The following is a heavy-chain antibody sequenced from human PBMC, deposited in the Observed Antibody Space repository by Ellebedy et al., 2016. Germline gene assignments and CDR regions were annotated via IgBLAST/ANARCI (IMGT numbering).Heavy chain of an antibody. V-gene: IGHV3-64*02. D-gene: IGHD3-22*01. Sequence: GGSLRLXXSALGFTRFPMHWVRQAPGKTMEYVAGITSNEGSTYYADSVKGRFIISRDTSKNTLYLQMDSVSPDDTATYYCASQPMNQRYFAQWGQGNLVIVSS. J-gene: IGHJ4*02. CDR1: GFTRFP. CDR2: ITSNEGST. CDR3: ASQPMNQRYFAQ.